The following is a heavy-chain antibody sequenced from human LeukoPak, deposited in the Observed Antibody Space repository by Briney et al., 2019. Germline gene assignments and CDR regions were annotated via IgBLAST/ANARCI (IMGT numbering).Heavy chain of an antibody. Sequence: GGSLRLSCAASGFTFSSYAMSWVRQAPGKGPEWVSAISGSGGSTYYADSVKGRFTISRDNSKNTPYLQMNSLRAEDTAVYYCAKVLGGDYYFDYWGQGTLVTVSS. CDR3: AKVLGGDYYFDY. CDR2: ISGSGGST. CDR1: GFTFSSYA. D-gene: IGHD3-10*01. V-gene: IGHV3-23*01. J-gene: IGHJ4*02.